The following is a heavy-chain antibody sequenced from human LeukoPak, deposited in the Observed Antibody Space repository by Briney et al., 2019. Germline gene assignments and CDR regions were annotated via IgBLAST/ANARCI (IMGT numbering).Heavy chain of an antibody. CDR1: GFTFSSYA. Sequence: GGSLILSCAASGFTFSSYAMSWVRQAPGKGLEYADSAKGRFTISRDNSKNTLYLQMNSLRAEDTAVYYCAKLLGEPLDYWGQGTLVTVSS. CDR3: AKLLGEPLDY. D-gene: IGHD3-16*01. V-gene: IGHV3-23*01. J-gene: IGHJ4*02.